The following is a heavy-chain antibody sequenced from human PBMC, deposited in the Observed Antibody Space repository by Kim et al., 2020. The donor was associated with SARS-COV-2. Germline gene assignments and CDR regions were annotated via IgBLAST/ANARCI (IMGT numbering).Heavy chain of an antibody. D-gene: IGHD2-2*01. CDR3: ARDPLKYPVTLGYYYCYGMAL. Sequence: SETLSLTCTVSGGSISSGGYYWSWIRQHPGKGLEWIGYIYYSGSTYYNPSLKSRVTISVDTSKNQFSLKLSSVTAADTAVYYCARDPLKYPVTLGYYYCYGMALWGEGTTV. CDR1: GGSISSGGYY. J-gene: IGHJ6*02. V-gene: IGHV4-31*03. CDR2: IYYSGST.